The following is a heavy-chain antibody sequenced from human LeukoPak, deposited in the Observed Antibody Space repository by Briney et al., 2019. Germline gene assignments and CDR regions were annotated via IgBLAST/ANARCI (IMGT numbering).Heavy chain of an antibody. CDR1: GGSISRYY. CDR2: IYTSGST. Sequence: SETLSLTCTDSGGSISRYYWSWIRQPAGKGLEWIGRIYTSGSTNYNPSLKSRVTMSVDTSKNQFSLKLSSVTAADTAVYYGARDDSTYSSSRGYYYYGMDVWGQGTTVTVSS. CDR3: ARDDSTYSSSRGYYYYGMDV. J-gene: IGHJ6*02. D-gene: IGHD6-6*01. V-gene: IGHV4-4*07.